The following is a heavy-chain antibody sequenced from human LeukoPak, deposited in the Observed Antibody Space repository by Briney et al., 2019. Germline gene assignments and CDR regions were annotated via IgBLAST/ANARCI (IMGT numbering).Heavy chain of an antibody. Sequence: PGGSLRLSCAASGFTVSSNYMSWVRQAPGKGLEWVSVIYSGGSTYYADSVKGRFTISRHNSKNTLYLQMNSLRAEDTAVYYCARANGYSYGYGYYYYAMDVWGQGTTVTVSS. V-gene: IGHV3-53*01. CDR2: IYSGGST. D-gene: IGHD5-18*01. J-gene: IGHJ6*02. CDR1: GFTVSSNY. CDR3: ARANGYSYGYGYYYYAMDV.